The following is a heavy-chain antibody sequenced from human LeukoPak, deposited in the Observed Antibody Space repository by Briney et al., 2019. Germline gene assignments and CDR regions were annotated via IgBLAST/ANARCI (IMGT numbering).Heavy chain of an antibody. CDR2: VIPISGGT. Sequence: ASVKVSCKASGYAFSDYYMHWVRQAPGQGLGWVGWVIPISGGTKYAQKFQGRVTMTRDTSITTAYMELSGLRSDDTAVYYCARGSVLTTLDYWGQGTLVTVSS. D-gene: IGHD3-16*01. J-gene: IGHJ4*02. CDR3: ARGSVLTTLDY. CDR1: GYAFSDYY. V-gene: IGHV1-2*02.